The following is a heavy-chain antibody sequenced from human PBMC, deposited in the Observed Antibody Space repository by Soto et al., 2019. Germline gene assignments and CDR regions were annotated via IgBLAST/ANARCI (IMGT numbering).Heavy chain of an antibody. V-gene: IGHV3-33*08. D-gene: IGHD2-8*02. J-gene: IGHJ6*02. CDR1: GFTFNTYG. Sequence: QVQLVESGGGVVQPGGSLRLSCTTSGFTFNTYGMHWVRQAPGKGLEWVAIIWYDGSNKYYADSVKGRFTISRDNSKNTLYMQLNSLGAEDRAMYHCARADCTGAYCYTWPFNYGVDVWAQGATVNVSS. CDR2: IWYDGSNK. CDR3: ARADCTGAYCYTWPFNYGVDV.